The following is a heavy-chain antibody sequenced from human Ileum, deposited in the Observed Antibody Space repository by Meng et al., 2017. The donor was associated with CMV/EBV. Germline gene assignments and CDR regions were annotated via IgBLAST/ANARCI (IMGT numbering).Heavy chain of an antibody. CDR3: AISPTTDHRRGG. CDR2: INPDGSDK. J-gene: IGHJ4*02. Sequence: GGSLRLSCAASGFTFSHFWMSWVRQPPGKGLEWVANINPDGSDKYYVDSVKGRFTISRDKAKNALYLQMSSLRAEDTAVYYCAISPTTDHRRGGWGQGTLVTVSS. D-gene: IGHD4-17*01. CDR1: GFTFSHFW. V-gene: IGHV3-7*01.